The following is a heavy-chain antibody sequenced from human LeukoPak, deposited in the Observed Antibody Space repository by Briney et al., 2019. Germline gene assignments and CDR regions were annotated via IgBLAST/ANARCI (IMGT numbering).Heavy chain of an antibody. CDR2: IYYRGST. CDR3: ARGGDSSGYEGRFDP. J-gene: IGHJ5*02. Sequence: SETLSLTCTVSGGSISSSTYYWGWIRQPPGKGLEWIGNIYYRGSTYYNPSLKSRLTISLDTSKNQFSLKLSSVTAADTAVYYCARGGDSSGYEGRFDPWGQGTLVTVSS. D-gene: IGHD3-22*01. CDR1: GGSISSSTYY. V-gene: IGHV4-39*07.